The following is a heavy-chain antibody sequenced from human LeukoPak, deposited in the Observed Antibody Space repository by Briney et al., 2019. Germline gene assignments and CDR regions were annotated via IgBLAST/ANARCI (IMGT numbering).Heavy chain of an antibody. Sequence: PSETLSLTCTVSGGPVTSYYWSWIRQPPGKGLEWVGYCDHLGEVVYNPSLQSRVTISIDASNSQFSLRLTSVTATDTDVYHCARLSDLYNGTYLLDSWSQGTLVIVSS. D-gene: IGHD1-26*01. CDR1: GGPVTSYY. CDR2: CDHLGEV. J-gene: IGHJ4*02. V-gene: IGHV4-59*08. CDR3: ARLSDLYNGTYLLDS.